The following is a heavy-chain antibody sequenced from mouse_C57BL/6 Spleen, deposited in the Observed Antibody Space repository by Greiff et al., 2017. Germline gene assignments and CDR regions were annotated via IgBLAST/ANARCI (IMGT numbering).Heavy chain of an antibody. Sequence: QVQLQQPGAELVKPGASVKLSCKASGYTFTSYWMHWVKQRPGQGLEWIGVIHPNSGSTNYNEKFKSKATLTVDKSSSTTYMQLSSLTSEDSAVYYCARAPSYWGQGTLVTVSA. CDR2: IHPNSGST. CDR1: GYTFTSYW. J-gene: IGHJ3*01. CDR3: ARAPSY. V-gene: IGHV1-64*01.